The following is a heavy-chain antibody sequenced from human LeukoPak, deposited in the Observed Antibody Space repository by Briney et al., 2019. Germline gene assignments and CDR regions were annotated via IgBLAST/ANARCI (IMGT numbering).Heavy chain of an antibody. D-gene: IGHD7-27*01. Sequence: GGSLRLSCATSGFTFTNYAMSWVRQAPGKGLEWVSAISGSGGSTYYADSVKGRFTISRDNSKNTLYLQMNSLRAEDTAVYYCAKAQSPDWGSSGYYYYYMDVWGKGTTVTISS. J-gene: IGHJ6*03. CDR3: AKAQSPDWGSSGYYYYYMDV. V-gene: IGHV3-23*01. CDR1: GFTFTNYA. CDR2: ISGSGGST.